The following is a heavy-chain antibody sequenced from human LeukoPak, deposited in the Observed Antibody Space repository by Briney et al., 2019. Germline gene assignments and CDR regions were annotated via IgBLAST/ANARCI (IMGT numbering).Heavy chain of an antibody. Sequence: GGSLRLSCAASGLSFGASGMHWVRQAPGKGLEWVAVISYDGKNMYYADSVRGRFTVSRDNSMNTLYLQMNSLRAEDTAVYYAKSGYSSGWYMYYFDYWGQGTQVTVSS. J-gene: IGHJ4*02. V-gene: IGHV3-30*18. CDR1: GLSFGASG. CDR2: ISYDGKNM. CDR3: KSGYSSGWYMYYFDY. D-gene: IGHD6-19*01.